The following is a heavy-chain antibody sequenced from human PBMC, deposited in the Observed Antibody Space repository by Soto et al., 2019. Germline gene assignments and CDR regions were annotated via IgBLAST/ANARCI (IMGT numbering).Heavy chain of an antibody. Sequence: QVQLVQSGSELKKPGASVKVSCKASGYTFTSYAMNCVRQSPGQGLEWMGGSIPIFGTANYAQKFQGRVTITADEYTSTGYMELSSLRSEDTAVYYCARVAAAGTRFYYYGMDVWGQGTTVTVSS. CDR3: ARVAAAGTRFYYYGMDV. CDR2: SIPIFGTA. D-gene: IGHD6-13*01. V-gene: IGHV1-69*01. CDR1: GYTFTSYA. J-gene: IGHJ6*02.